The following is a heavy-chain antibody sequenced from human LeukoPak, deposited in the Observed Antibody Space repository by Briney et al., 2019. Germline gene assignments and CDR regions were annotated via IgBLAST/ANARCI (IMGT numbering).Heavy chain of an antibody. CDR2: IYTSGST. Sequence: SETLSLTCTVSGGSISSYYWSWIRQPAGKGLEWIGRIYTSGSTNYNPSLKSRVTMSVDTSKNQFSLKLSSVTAADTAVYYCARGRYSLYYYCMDVWGKGTTVTVSS. J-gene: IGHJ6*03. D-gene: IGHD4-11*01. CDR3: ARGRYSLYYYCMDV. CDR1: GGSISSYY. V-gene: IGHV4-4*07.